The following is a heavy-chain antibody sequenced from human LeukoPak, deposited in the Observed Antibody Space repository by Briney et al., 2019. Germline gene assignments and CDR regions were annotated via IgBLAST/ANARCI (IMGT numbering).Heavy chain of an antibody. J-gene: IGHJ6*02. Sequence: ASVKVSCKASGYTFIRYAINWLRQAPGQGLEWMGWISAYNGNTNYAQKLQGRVTMTTDTSTSTAYMELRSLRSDDTAVYYCAREQLVTMIVVVMAPAYYYYGMDVWGQGTTVTVSS. CDR1: GYTFIRYA. CDR3: AREQLVTMIVVVMAPAYYYYGMDV. CDR2: ISAYNGNT. V-gene: IGHV1-18*01. D-gene: IGHD3-22*01.